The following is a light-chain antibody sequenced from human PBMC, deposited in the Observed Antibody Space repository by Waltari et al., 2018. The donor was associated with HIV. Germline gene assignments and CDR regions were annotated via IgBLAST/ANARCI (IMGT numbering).Light chain of an antibody. CDR2: EVN. Sequence: QSALTQPASLSGSPGQSITISCTGTSSDVGNYNLVSWYQQHPGHAPKHIIYEVNKRPSGVSNRSSASKSGNTASLTIVGLQPEDGADYYCCSYSGGSTYWVFGGGTKLTVL. CDR3: CSYSGGSTYWV. V-gene: IGLV2-23*02. J-gene: IGLJ3*02. CDR1: SSDVGNYNL.